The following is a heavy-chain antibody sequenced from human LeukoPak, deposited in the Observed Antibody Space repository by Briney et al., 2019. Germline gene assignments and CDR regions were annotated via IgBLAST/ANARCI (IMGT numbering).Heavy chain of an antibody. V-gene: IGHV3-21*01. Sequence: GGSLRLSCAASGFTFSSYRMNWVRQAPGKGLEWVSSIGSSGSYIYYADSVKGRFTISRDNAKNSLYLQMNSLRAEDTAVYYCARDFSSAAFDYWGQGTLVTVSS. J-gene: IGHJ4*02. CDR1: GFTFSSYR. CDR2: IGSSGSYI. D-gene: IGHD2-2*01. CDR3: ARDFSSAAFDY.